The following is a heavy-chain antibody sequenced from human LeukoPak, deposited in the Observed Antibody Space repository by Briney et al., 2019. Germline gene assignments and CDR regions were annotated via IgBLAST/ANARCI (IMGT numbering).Heavy chain of an antibody. CDR3: ARWGYCSSTSCDAFDI. CDR2: IRYDGSNK. CDR1: GFTFSNYG. Sequence: GGSLRLSCAASGFTFSNYGMNWVRQAPGKGLEWVAFIRYDGSNKYYADSVKGRFTISRDNSKNTLYLQMNSLRAEDTAVYYCARWGYCSSTSCDAFDIWGQGTMVTVSS. V-gene: IGHV3-30*02. J-gene: IGHJ3*02. D-gene: IGHD2-2*01.